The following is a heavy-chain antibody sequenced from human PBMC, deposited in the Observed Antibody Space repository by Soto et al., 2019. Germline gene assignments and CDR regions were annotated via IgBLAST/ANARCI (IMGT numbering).Heavy chain of an antibody. J-gene: IGHJ3*02. CDR3: AKCDALLWFGESKGAFDI. D-gene: IGHD3-10*01. V-gene: IGHV1-18*01. CDR1: GYTFTSYG. CDR2: ISAYNGNT. Sequence: ASVKVSCKASGYTFTSYGISWVRQAPGQGLEWMGWISAYNGNTNYAQKLQGRVTMTTDTSTSTAYMELRSLRSDDTAVYYCAKCDALLWFGESKGAFDIWGQGTMVTVSS.